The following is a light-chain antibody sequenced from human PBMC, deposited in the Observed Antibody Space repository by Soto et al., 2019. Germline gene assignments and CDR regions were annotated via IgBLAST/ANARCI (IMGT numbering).Light chain of an antibody. Sequence: DIQMTQSPSTLSASVGDRVTITCRASQNIDNRLAWFQQKPGKAPKVLIYKASNLESGVPSRFSGSGSGTEFTLTISSLQSDDFATYYCQHYYGYSWTFGQGTKVDIK. CDR3: QHYYGYSWT. CDR1: QNIDNR. CDR2: KAS. V-gene: IGKV1-5*03. J-gene: IGKJ1*01.